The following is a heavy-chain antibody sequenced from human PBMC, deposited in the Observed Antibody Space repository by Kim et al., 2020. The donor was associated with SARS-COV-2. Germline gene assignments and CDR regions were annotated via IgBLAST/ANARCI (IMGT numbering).Heavy chain of an antibody. CDR3: AREHDAFDI. J-gene: IGHJ3*02. Sequence: GGSLRLSCAASGFTFSNFAMHWVRQAPGKGLEYVSTISTSGGGTYYANSVKGRFTISRDNSKNTLYLQMGSLRAEDMAVYYCAREHDAFDIWGQGTMVTV. V-gene: IGHV3-64*01. CDR1: GFTFSNFA. CDR2: ISTSGGGT.